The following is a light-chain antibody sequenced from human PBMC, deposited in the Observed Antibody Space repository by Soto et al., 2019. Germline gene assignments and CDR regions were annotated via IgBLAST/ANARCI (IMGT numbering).Light chain of an antibody. CDR1: QVIDNY. J-gene: IGKJ1*01. CDR3: QKYNSAPWT. Sequence: DLQMTQSPSSLSASVGDRVTITCRASQVIDNYLAWYQQQPGKVPRLLIYAGSILETGVPSRFTGSGSGTDFPLTITSLEPEDVATYYCQKYNSAPWTFGQGTKVEIK. CDR2: AGS. V-gene: IGKV1-27*01.